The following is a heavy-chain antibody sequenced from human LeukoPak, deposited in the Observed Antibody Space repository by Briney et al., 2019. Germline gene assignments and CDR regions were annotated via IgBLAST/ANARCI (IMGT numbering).Heavy chain of an antibody. CDR1: GFTFSSYW. D-gene: IGHD3-22*01. V-gene: IGHV3-23*01. CDR2: ISGSGGST. Sequence: GGSLRLSCAASGFTFSSYWMSWVRQAPGKGLEWVSAISGSGGSTYYADSVKGRFTISRDNSKNTLYLQMNSLRAEDTAVYYCAKDWGDYYDSSGYYWGQGTLVTVSS. CDR3: AKDWGDYYDSSGYY. J-gene: IGHJ4*02.